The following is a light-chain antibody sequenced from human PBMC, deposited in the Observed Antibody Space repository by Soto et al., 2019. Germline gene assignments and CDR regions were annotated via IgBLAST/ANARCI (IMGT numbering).Light chain of an antibody. CDR2: DVT. V-gene: IGLV2-14*03. Sequence: QSVLTQPASVSGSPGQSITIPCTGTSSDVGGYNYVSWYQHHPGKAPKLTIYDVTNRPSGVSNPFSGSKSGNTASLTISGLQPEDEADYYCSSYTTSNTRQIVFGTGTKVTVL. CDR1: SSDVGGYNY. CDR3: SSYTTSNTRQIV. J-gene: IGLJ1*01.